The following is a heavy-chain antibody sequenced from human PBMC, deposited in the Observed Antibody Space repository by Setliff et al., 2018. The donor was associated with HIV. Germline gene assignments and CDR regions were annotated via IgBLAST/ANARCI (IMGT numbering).Heavy chain of an antibody. CDR3: AKELEKGLWYGDHYFYYGMDV. V-gene: IGHV3-30*02. CDR1: GFTFRDYG. Sequence: LRLSCVASGFTFRDYGMHWVRQAPGKGLEWVAFIWYDGKNKNYADSVKGRFTISGDNSKNILYLQMSSLRVEDTALYYCAKELEKGLWYGDHYFYYGMDVWGQGTTVTVSS. D-gene: IGHD3-10*01. J-gene: IGHJ6*02. CDR2: IWYDGKNK.